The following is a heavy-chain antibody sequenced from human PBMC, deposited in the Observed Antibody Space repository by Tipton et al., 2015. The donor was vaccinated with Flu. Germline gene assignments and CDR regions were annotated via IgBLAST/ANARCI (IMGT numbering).Heavy chain of an antibody. CDR2: IRQDGNEK. V-gene: IGHV3-7*01. Sequence: SLRLSCVGSGFSFSDYWMHWVRQAPGKGLEWVANIRQDGNEKYYVDSVKGRFTISRDNAKNSLYLEMNYLRGEDTAVYYCARRYFDLWGRGTLVTVSS. CDR1: GFSFSDYW. CDR3: ARRYFDL. J-gene: IGHJ2*01.